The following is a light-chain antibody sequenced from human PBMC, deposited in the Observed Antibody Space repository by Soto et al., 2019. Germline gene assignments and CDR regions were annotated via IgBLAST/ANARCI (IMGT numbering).Light chain of an antibody. CDR3: QQYGSSFLT. Sequence: EIVLTQSPGTLSLSPGERATLSCRASQSVSSSYLAWYQQKPGQAPRLLIYGASSRATGIPDRFSGSGSGTDFTLTISRLETEDFAVYYCQQYGSSFLTFGGGTKV. CDR1: QSVSSSY. J-gene: IGKJ4*02. CDR2: GAS. V-gene: IGKV3-20*01.